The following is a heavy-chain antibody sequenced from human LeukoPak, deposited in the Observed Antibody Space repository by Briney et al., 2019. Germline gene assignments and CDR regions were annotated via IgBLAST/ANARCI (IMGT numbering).Heavy chain of an antibody. CDR2: ISYDGSNK. V-gene: IGHV3-30*18. Sequence: PGGSLRLSCAASGFTFSSYGMHWVRQAPGKGLEWVAVISYDGSNKYYADSVKGRFTISRDNSKNTLYLQMNSLRAEDTAVYYCAKVDYRLYYYYYGMDVWGQGTTVTVSS. CDR3: AKVDYRLYYYYYGMDV. D-gene: IGHD4-11*01. J-gene: IGHJ6*02. CDR1: GFTFSSYG.